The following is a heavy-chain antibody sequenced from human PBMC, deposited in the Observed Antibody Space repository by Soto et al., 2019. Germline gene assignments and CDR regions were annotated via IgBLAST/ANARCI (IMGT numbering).Heavy chain of an antibody. CDR2: ISYDGSNK. Sequence: PGGSLRLSCAACGFTFSSYAMHWVRQAPGKGLEWVAVISYDGSNKYYADSVKGRFTISRDNAKNSLFLQMSSLRAEDTAVYYCVRTNYYGSGSYYARGNYYYGMDVWGQGTSVTVSS. V-gene: IGHV3-30-3*01. CDR1: GFTFSSYA. J-gene: IGHJ6*02. CDR3: VRTNYYGSGSYYARGNYYYGMDV. D-gene: IGHD3-10*01.